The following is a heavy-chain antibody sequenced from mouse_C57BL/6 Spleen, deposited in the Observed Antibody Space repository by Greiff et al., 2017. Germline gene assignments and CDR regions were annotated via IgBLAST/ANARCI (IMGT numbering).Heavy chain of an antibody. J-gene: IGHJ2*01. CDR3: AREEGSTMVIRDY. CDR1: GYTFTSYT. CDR2: INPSSGYT. V-gene: IGHV1-4*01. Sequence: VQLQQSGAELARPGASVKMSCKASGYTFTSYTMHWVKQRPGQGLEWIGYINPSSGYTKYNQKFKDKATLTADKSSSTAYMQLSSLKSDDSAVYYCAREEGSTMVIRDYWGQGTTLTVSS. D-gene: IGHD2-2*01.